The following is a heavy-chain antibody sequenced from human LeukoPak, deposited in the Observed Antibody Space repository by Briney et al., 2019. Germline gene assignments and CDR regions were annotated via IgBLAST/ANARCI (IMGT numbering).Heavy chain of an antibody. J-gene: IGHJ4*02. Sequence: SETLSLTCTVSGGSISSYYWSWIRQPAGKGLEWIGRIYTSGSTNYNPSLKSRVTMSVDTSKNQFSLKLSSVTAADTAVYYCASPGRGYSYGSRDYWGQGTLVTVSS. CDR2: IYTSGST. V-gene: IGHV4-4*07. CDR3: ASPGRGYSYGSRDY. D-gene: IGHD5-18*01. CDR1: GGSISSYY.